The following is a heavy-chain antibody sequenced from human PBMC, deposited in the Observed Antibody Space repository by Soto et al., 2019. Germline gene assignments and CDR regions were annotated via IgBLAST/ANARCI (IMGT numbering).Heavy chain of an antibody. CDR2: VYYSGST. J-gene: IGHJ4*02. D-gene: IGHD3-10*01. V-gene: IGHV4-39*01. CDR3: ARLIGRGVIPYFDY. Sequence: TSETLSLTCTVSGGSVSSSSYYWGWVRQPPGKGLEWIGSVYYSGSTYYNPSLESRVTISVDKSKNQFSLKLSSVTAADTAVYYCARLIGRGVIPYFDYWGQGTLVTVS. CDR1: GGSVSSSSYY.